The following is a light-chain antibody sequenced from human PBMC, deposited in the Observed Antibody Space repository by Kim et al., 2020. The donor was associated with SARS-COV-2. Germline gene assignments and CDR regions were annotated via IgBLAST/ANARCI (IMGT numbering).Light chain of an antibody. CDR3: QQYNNWPYT. CDR1: QSVSSN. J-gene: IGKJ2*01. V-gene: IGKV3-15*01. Sequence: EIVMTQSPATLSVSPGERVTLSCRASQSVSSNLAWYQQKPGQAPRLLIYAASTRATGIPARFSGSGSGTEFTLTISSLQSEDFAVYYCQQYNNWPYTFGQGTKLEI. CDR2: AAS.